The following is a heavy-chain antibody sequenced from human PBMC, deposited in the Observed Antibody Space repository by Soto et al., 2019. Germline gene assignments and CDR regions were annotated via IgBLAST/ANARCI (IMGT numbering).Heavy chain of an antibody. CDR1: GRSISSGDYY. CDR2: IYYSGST. D-gene: IGHD3-10*01. J-gene: IGHJ4*02. CDR3: ARFYGLFCYFWEK. V-gene: IGHV4-61*08. Sequence: SETLSLTSTASGRSISSGDYYWSWIRQPPGKGLEWIGYIYYSGSTNYNPSLKSRVTISVDASKNQFSLKLSSVTAADTAVYYCARFYGLFCYFWEKWGQRTFANTSS.